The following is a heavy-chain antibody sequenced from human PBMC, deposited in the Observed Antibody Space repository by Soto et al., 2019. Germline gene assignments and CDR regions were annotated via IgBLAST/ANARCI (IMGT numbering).Heavy chain of an antibody. V-gene: IGHV4-39*01. CDR2: IYYSGST. J-gene: IGHJ4*02. CDR1: GGSISSSSYY. CDR3: ASYYYDSSGYYYVPGVY. D-gene: IGHD3-22*01. Sequence: SETLSLTCTVSGGSISSSSYYWGWIRQPPGKGLERIGSIYYSGSTYYNTSLKSQDTISVDTSKNQFSQKLSSVTAADTAVYYCASYYYDSSGYYYVPGVYWGQGTLVTVS.